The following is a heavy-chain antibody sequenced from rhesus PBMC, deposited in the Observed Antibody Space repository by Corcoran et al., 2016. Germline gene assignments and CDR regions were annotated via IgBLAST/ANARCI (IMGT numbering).Heavy chain of an antibody. CDR3: ARDLQYSVCWLYGLDS. D-gene: IGHD6-37*01. V-gene: IGHV3-54*02. J-gene: IGHJ6*01. Sequence: EVQLVESGGGLVQPGGSLRLSCVASGFTFSTYGMHWVRQAEGKALEWGAVVSHDGSKKFYVDSVKDLFTISRDNSKNMLYLQMNSLKLEDTAVYYCARDLQYSVCWLYGLDSWGQGVVVTVSS. CDR1: GFTFSTYG. CDR2: VSHDGSKK.